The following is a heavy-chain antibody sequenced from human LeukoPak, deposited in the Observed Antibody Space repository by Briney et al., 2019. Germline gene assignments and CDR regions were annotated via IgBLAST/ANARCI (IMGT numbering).Heavy chain of an antibody. V-gene: IGHV4-39*01. CDR3: ARTHVDTAMVTLQLYNFDY. J-gene: IGHJ4*02. D-gene: IGHD5-18*01. CDR1: GFTFSSYA. Sequence: PGGSLRLSCAASGFTFSSYAMSWIRQPPGKGLEWIGSIYYSGSTYYNPSLKSRVTISVDTSKNQFSLKLSSVTAADTAVYYCARTHVDTAMVTLQLYNFDYWGQGTLVTVSS. CDR2: IYYSGST.